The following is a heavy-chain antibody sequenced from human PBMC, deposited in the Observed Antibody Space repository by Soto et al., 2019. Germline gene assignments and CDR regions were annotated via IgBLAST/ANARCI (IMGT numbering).Heavy chain of an antibody. J-gene: IGHJ3*02. CDR2: ISYDGSNK. CDR3: AKLSLGATEIDS. CDR1: GFTFSSYG. D-gene: IGHD1-26*01. Sequence: QVQLVESGGGVVQPGRSLRLSCAASGFTFSSYGMHWVRQAPGKGLEWVAVISYDGSNKYYADSVKGRFTISRDNSKNTLYLQMSILRAEDTAVYYCAKLSLGATEIDSWGQGTMVTVSS. V-gene: IGHV3-30*18.